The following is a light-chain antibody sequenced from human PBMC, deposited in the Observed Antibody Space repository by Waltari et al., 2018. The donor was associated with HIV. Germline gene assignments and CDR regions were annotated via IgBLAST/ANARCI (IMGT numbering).Light chain of an antibody. CDR2: KDS. Sequence: SYELTQSLSVSGCPGQTTRISCSGETCTGTKWYWYQQKPGQAPVLVIYKDSDRPSGIPERFSGSISVTIVTLTISGVQAEDEADYYCESADSSGSWVFGGGTKLTVL. J-gene: IGLJ3*02. V-gene: IGLV3-25*03. CDR1: TCTGTK. CDR3: ESADSSGSWV.